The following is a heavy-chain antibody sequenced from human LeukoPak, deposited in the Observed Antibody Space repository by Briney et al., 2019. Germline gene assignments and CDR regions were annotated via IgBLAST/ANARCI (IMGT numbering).Heavy chain of an antibody. J-gene: IGHJ4*02. CDR1: GYTFTGYY. CDR2: INPNSGGT. CDR3: ARGGIAVAGTLDY. Sequence: WASVKVSCKASGYTFTGYYMHWVRQAPGQGLEWMGWINPNSGGTNYAQKFQGRVTMTRDTSISTACMELSRLRSDDTAVYYCARGGIAVAGTLDYWAREPWSPSPQ. V-gene: IGHV1-2*02. D-gene: IGHD6-19*01.